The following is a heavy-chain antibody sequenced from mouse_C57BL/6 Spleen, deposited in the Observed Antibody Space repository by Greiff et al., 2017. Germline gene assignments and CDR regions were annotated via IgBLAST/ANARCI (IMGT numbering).Heavy chain of an antibody. Sequence: VKLVESGPGLVAPSQSLSITCTVSGFSLTSYAISWVRQPPGKGLEWLGVIWTGGGTNYNSALKSRLSISKDNSKSQVFLKMNSLQTDDTARYYCARGAGSSYDYYAMDYWGQGTSVTVSS. CDR3: ARGAGSSYDYYAMDY. CDR2: IWTGGGT. V-gene: IGHV2-9-1*01. J-gene: IGHJ4*01. D-gene: IGHD1-1*01. CDR1: GFSLTSYA.